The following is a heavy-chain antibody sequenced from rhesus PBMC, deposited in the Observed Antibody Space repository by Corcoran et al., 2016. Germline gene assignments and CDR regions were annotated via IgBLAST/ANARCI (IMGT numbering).Heavy chain of an antibody. V-gene: IGHV1S2*01. Sequence: QVQLVQSGAEVKKPGSSVKVSCKASGYTFTDYYMHWVRQAPRQGLEWMGWINPYNGNTKYAQKFQGRVTMTRDTSTSTAYMGLSSLRSEDTAVYYCARLEWGDLWGQGVLVTVSS. J-gene: IGHJ4*01. CDR2: INPYNGNT. CDR1: GYTFTDYY. CDR3: ARLEWGDL. D-gene: IGHD3-34*01.